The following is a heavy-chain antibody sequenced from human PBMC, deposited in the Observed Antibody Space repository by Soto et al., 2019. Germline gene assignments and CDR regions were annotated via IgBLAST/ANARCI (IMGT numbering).Heavy chain of an antibody. CDR1: GGSISSGGYY. Sequence: SETLSLTCTVSGGSISSGGYYWSWISQHPGKGLEWIGEINHSGSTNYNPSLKSRVTISVDTSKNQFSLKLSSVTAADTAVYYCARSFGAGSRTYYYYYGMDVWGQGTTVTVSS. D-gene: IGHD3-16*01. J-gene: IGHJ6*02. CDR2: INHSGST. V-gene: IGHV4-31*03. CDR3: ARSFGAGSRTYYYYYGMDV.